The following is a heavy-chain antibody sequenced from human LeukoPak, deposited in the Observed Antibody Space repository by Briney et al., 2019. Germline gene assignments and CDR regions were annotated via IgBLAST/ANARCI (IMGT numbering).Heavy chain of an antibody. J-gene: IGHJ6*03. V-gene: IGHV4-34*01. CDR1: GGSFSGYY. D-gene: IGHD2-2*01. CDR2: INHSGST. CDR3: ARGSPIVVVPAATRKNYYYYMDV. Sequence: SETLSLTCAVYGGSFSGYYWSWIRQPPGKGLEWIGEINHSGSTNYNPSLKSRVTISVDTSKNQISLKLSSVTAADTAVYYCARGSPIVVVPAATRKNYYYYMDVWGKGTTVTVSS.